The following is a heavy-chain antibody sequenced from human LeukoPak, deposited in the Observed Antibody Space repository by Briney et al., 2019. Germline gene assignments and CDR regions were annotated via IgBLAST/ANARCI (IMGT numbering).Heavy chain of an antibody. D-gene: IGHD4/OR15-4a*01. CDR2: IYSGTI. CDR1: GFTVSSNS. Sequence: PGGSLRLSCTVSGFTVSSNSMSWVRQAPGKGLECVSFIYSGTIHYSDSVKGRFTISRDNSKNTLYLHMNSLRAEDTAVYYCARRAGAYSHPYDSWGQGTLVTVSS. CDR3: ARRAGAYSHPYDS. J-gene: IGHJ4*02. V-gene: IGHV3-53*01.